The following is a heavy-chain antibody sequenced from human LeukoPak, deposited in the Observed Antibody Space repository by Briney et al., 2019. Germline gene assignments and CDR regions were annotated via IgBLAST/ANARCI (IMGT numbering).Heavy chain of an antibody. CDR1: GFTFTKNW. Sequence: GGSLKLSCAASGFTFTKNWMHWVRQAPGKGLVWVSVIKDDGSGTTYADSVKGRFTISRDNAKNTVHLQMNSLRAEDTATYYCARDRFHAVESWGQGTLVIVSS. J-gene: IGHJ4*02. D-gene: IGHD3-16*01. CDR2: IKDDGSGT. CDR3: ARDRFHAVES. V-gene: IGHV3-74*01.